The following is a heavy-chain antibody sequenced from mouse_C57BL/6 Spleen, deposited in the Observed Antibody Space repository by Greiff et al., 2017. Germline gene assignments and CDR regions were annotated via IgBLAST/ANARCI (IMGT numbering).Heavy chain of an antibody. V-gene: IGHV1-82*01. Sequence: VKLQESGPELVKPGASVKISCKASGYAFSSSWMNWVKQRPGKGLEWIGRIYPGDGDTNYNGKFKGKATLTADKSSSTAYMQLSSLTSEDSAVYFCARSLYYGSSVRHFDYWGQGTTLTVSS. J-gene: IGHJ2*01. CDR3: ARSLYYGSSVRHFDY. CDR1: GYAFSSSW. CDR2: IYPGDGDT. D-gene: IGHD1-1*01.